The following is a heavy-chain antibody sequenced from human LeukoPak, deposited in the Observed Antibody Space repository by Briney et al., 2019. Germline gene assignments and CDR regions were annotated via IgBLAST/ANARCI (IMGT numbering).Heavy chain of an antibody. J-gene: IGHJ4*02. CDR2: INHSGST. V-gene: IGHV4-34*01. CDR3: TRRRNYLSHFDY. D-gene: IGHD1-7*01. CDR1: GESFSGYY. Sequence: SQTLSLTCTVYGESFSGYYWSWIRQPPGKGLEWIGEINHSGSTNYNASLKSRVTISVDTSKNQFSLKLSSVTAADTAVYYCTRRRNYLSHFDYWGRGTLVTVSS.